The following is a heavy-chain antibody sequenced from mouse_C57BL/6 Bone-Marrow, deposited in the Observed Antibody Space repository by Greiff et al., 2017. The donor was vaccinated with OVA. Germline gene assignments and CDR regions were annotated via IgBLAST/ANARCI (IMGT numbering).Heavy chain of an antibody. Sequence: QVQLQQPGAELVKPGASVKLSCKASCYTFTSYWMHWVKQRPGRGLAWIGRHDPNSGGTKYNENFKIKATLTVDKPSRTADMQLSSLTSKDSAVYYCATIRHAYWGQGTLVTVSA. CDR3: ATIRHAY. CDR2: HDPNSGGT. J-gene: IGHJ3*01. V-gene: IGHV1-72*01. CDR1: CYTFTSYW. D-gene: IGHD2-12*01.